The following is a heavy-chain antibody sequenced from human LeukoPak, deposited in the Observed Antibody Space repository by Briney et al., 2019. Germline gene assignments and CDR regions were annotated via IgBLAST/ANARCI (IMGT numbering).Heavy chain of an antibody. J-gene: IGHJ2*01. CDR1: GGSISSGPYY. CDR2: IYTSENI. V-gene: IGHV4-61*09. D-gene: IGHD1-26*01. Sequence: SETLSLTCTVSGGSISSGPYYWSWIRQPAGKGLEWIGHIYTSENINYNPSLESRVTISVDRSKNQFSLKLRSVTAADTAMYYCARVKSGSYYVYWYFDLWGRGTLVTVSS. CDR3: ARVKSGSYYVYWYFDL.